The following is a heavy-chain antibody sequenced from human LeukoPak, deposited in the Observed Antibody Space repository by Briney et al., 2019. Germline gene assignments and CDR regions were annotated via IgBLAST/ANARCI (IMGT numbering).Heavy chain of an antibody. CDR3: AREGSGWEFDY. J-gene: IGHJ4*02. D-gene: IGHD6-19*01. Sequence: SGPALVKPTQTLTLTCTFSGFSLSTSGMRVSWIRQPPGKALEWLARIDWDDDKFYSTSLKTRLTISKDTSKNQVVLTMTNTDPVDTATYYCAREGSGWEFDYWGQGTLVTVSS. CDR1: GFSLSTSGMR. CDR2: IDWDDDK. V-gene: IGHV2-70*04.